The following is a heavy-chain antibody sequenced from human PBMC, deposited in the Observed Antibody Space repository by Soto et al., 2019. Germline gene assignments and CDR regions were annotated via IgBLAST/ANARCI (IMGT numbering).Heavy chain of an antibody. Sequence: GGSLRLSCAASGFTFSSYAMHWVRQAPGKGLEWVVVISYDGSNKYYADSVKGRFTISRDNSNNTLYLQMNSLRAEDSAVYYCARDTLTDAFDIWCQGTMVSVSS. CDR2: ISYDGSNK. CDR3: ARDTLTDAFDI. J-gene: IGHJ3*02. V-gene: IGHV3-30*04. CDR1: GFTFSSYA.